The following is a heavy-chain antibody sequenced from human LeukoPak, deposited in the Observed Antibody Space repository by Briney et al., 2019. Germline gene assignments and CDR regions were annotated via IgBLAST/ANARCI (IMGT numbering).Heavy chain of an antibody. V-gene: IGHV4-4*08. CDR1: GGSIFSYY. D-gene: IGHD3-22*01. J-gene: IGHJ2*01. Sequence: SETLSLTCTVSGGSIFSYYFNWVRQPPGKGLEWIGYIYSNGITNYNPSPRSRGTISIATSKNQFSLRLRSVTAADTAIYYCARRAYYDTSGYYPASGYFDLWGRGTLVTVSS. CDR3: ARRAYYDTSGYYPASGYFDL. CDR2: IYSNGIT.